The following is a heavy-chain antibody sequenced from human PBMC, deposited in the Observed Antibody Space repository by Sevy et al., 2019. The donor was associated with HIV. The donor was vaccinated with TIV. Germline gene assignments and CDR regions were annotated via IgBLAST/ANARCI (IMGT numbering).Heavy chain of an antibody. CDR1: GITFSHAW. J-gene: IGHJ4*02. CDR3: AKDLDVASAAYYFDH. Sequence: GGSLRLSCEASGITFSHAWMTWVRQAPGKELEWVAVISNDGRDKHHADSVKGRFSISRDNSNNMVHLQMNSLRAEDTAVYYCAKDLDVASAAYYFDHWGQGTLVTVSS. V-gene: IGHV3-30*18. D-gene: IGHD2-2*01. CDR2: ISNDGRDK.